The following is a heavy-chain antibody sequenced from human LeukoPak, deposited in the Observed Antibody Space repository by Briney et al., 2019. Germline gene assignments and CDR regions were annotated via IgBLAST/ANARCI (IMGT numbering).Heavy chain of an antibody. CDR1: GFTFSSYG. CDR2: ISYDGSNK. Sequence: GGSLRLSCAASGFTFSSYGMHWVRQAPGKGLEWVAVISYDGSNKYYADSVKGRFTISRDNSKNTLYLQMNSLRAEDTAVYYCARAYSGSYYAPINYWGQGTLVTVSS. CDR3: ARAYSGSYYAPINY. V-gene: IGHV3-30*03. D-gene: IGHD1-26*01. J-gene: IGHJ4*02.